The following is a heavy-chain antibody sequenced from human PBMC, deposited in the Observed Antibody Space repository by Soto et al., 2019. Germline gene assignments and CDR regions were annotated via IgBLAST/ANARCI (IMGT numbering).Heavy chain of an antibody. CDR2: IYYSGST. V-gene: IGHV4-59*08. CDR3: ARHSSRLTMVRGVIRHNWFHP. J-gene: IGHJ5*02. D-gene: IGHD3-10*01. CDR1: GGSISSFY. Sequence: SETLSLTCTVSGGSISSFYWSWIRQPPGTGLEWIGYIYYSGSTNYNPSLKSRVTISVDTSKNQFSLKLSSVTAADTAVYYCARHSSRLTMVRGVIRHNWFHPWGQGTLVTVSS.